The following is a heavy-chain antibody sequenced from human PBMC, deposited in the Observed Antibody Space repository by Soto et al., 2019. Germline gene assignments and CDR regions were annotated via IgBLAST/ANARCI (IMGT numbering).Heavy chain of an antibody. CDR1: GFTFDDYG. V-gene: IGHV3-20*04. D-gene: IGHD3-9*01. CDR2: IPWHGGST. J-gene: IGHJ5*02. Sequence: EVQLVESGGGVVRPGGSLRLSCAASGFTFDDYGMSWVRQAPGQGLEWVSGIPWHGGSTGYADSVKGRFTISRDNAKNARDLKMNSLRAEDTAGDYGAGGSRRYDRSVDPWGQGTLVTVSS. CDR3: AGGSRRYDRSVDP.